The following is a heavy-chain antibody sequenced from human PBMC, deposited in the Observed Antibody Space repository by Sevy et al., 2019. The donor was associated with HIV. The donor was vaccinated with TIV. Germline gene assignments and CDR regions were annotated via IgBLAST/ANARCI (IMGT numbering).Heavy chain of an antibody. CDR3: ARGGGYCSGGSCRHDY. J-gene: IGHJ4*02. D-gene: IGHD2-15*01. CDR1: GYTFTSYD. V-gene: IGHV1-8*01. CDR2: MNPNSGNT. Sequence: ASVKVSCKASGYTFTSYDINWVRQATGQGLEWMGWMNPNSGNTGYAQKFQGRVTMTRNTSISTAYMELSSLRSEDTAVYGCARGGGYCSGGSCRHDYWGQGTLVTVSS.